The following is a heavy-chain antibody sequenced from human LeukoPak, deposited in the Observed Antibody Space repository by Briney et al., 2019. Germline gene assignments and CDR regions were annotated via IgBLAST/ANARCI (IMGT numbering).Heavy chain of an antibody. Sequence: ASVKVSCKTSGYSFTNYNLHWVRQAPGQRLEWMGIIKPSGGDTNYAQKFQGRVIMTRDTSTSTVYMELSSLRSEDTAVYYCARRRRVLRYFDWSNPMSGYFDYWGQGTPVTVSS. D-gene: IGHD3-9*01. CDR1: GYSFTNYN. CDR3: ARRRRVLRYFDWSNPMSGYFDY. V-gene: IGHV1-46*01. J-gene: IGHJ4*02. CDR2: IKPSGGDT.